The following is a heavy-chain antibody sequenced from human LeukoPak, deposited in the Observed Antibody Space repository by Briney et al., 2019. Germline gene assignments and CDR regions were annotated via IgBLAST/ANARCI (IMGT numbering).Heavy chain of an antibody. CDR2: ISSSSSYI. Sequence: GGSLRLSCAASGFTFSSYSMNWVRQAPGKGLEWVSSISSSSSYIYYADSVKGRFTISRDNAKNSLYLQMNSLRAEDTAVYYCARDALALSGYEANWGQGTLVTVSS. J-gene: IGHJ4*02. D-gene: IGHD5-12*01. V-gene: IGHV3-21*01. CDR1: GFTFSSYS. CDR3: ARDALALSGYEAN.